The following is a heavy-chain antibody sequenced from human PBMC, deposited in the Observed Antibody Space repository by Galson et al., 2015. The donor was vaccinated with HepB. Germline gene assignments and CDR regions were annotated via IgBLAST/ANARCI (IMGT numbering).Heavy chain of an antibody. J-gene: IGHJ5*02. CDR1: GFTFSGSA. CDR2: IRSKASNYAT. D-gene: IGHD2/OR15-2a*01. Sequence: SLRLSCAASGFTFSGSAIHWVRQASGKGLEWVGRIRSKASNYATAYAASLKGRFTISRDDSKNTAYLHMNSLKTEDTAVYYCARGGLAVLSSLRFDPWGQGTLVTVSS. CDR3: ARGGLAVLSSLRFDP. V-gene: IGHV3-73*01.